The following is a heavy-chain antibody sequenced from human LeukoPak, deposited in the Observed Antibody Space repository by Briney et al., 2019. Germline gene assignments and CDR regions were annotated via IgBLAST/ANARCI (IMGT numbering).Heavy chain of an antibody. CDR1: GFTFSSYA. J-gene: IGHJ4*02. V-gene: IGHV3-30-3*01. CDR2: ISYDGSNK. D-gene: IGHD2-2*01. CDR3: ARDRSKDIVVVPAAMPDY. Sequence: GGSLKLSCAASGFTFSSYAMHWVRQAPGKGLEWVAIISYDGSNKYYADSVKGRFTISRDNSKNTLYLQMNSLRAEDTAVYYCARDRSKDIVVVPAAMPDYWGQGTLVTVSS.